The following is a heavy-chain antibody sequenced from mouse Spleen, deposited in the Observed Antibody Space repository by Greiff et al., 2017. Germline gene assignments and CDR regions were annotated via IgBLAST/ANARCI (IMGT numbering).Heavy chain of an antibody. CDR2: ISDGGSYT. CDR3: ARPYDYDSWFAY. CDR1: GFTFSSYA. D-gene: IGHD2-4*01. Sequence: EVNVVESGGGLVKPGGSLKLSCAASGFTFSSYAMSWVRQTPEKRLEWVATISDGGSYTYYPDNVKGRFTISRDNAKNNLYLQMSHLKSEDTAMYYCARPYDYDSWFAYWGQGTLVTVSA. V-gene: IGHV5-4*03. J-gene: IGHJ3*01.